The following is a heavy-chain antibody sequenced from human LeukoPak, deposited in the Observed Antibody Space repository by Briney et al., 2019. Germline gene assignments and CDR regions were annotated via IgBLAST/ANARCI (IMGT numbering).Heavy chain of an antibody. CDR3: ARDRAPYYYDSSGIMDV. Sequence: PGGSLRLSCAASGYTFSSYSMNWVRQAPGKGLELVSYISSSSSTIYYADSVKGRFTISRDNAKNSLYLQMNSLRAEDTAVYYCARDRAPYYYDSSGIMDVWGKGTTVTVSS. V-gene: IGHV3-48*01. J-gene: IGHJ6*03. CDR1: GYTFSSYS. D-gene: IGHD3-22*01. CDR2: ISSSSSTI.